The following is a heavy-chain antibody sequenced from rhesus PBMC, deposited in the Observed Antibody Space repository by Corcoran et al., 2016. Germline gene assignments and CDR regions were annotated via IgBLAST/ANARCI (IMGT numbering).Heavy chain of an antibody. D-gene: IGHD2-15*01. CDR1: GSTFSNYW. V-gene: IGHV3-16*02. CDR2: IKNKADGGAA. CDR3: ARGSTRNYFNY. Sequence: EVQLVESGGGLVQPGGSLRLSCAASGSTFSNYWMSWFRQAPGKGLDWVGRIKNKADGGAAAYAESVEGRFTISRDDSKNTLYLQMNSLKTEDTAVYYCARGSTRNYFNYWGRGVLVTVSS. J-gene: IGHJ4*01.